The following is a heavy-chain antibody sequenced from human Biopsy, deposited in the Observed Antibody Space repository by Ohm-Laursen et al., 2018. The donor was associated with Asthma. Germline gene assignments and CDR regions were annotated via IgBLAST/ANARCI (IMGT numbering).Heavy chain of an antibody. J-gene: IGHJ4*02. CDR1: GFTVSRDH. Sequence: SLRLSCSASGFTVSRDHMFWVRQAPGKGLEWVSVIYSGGTSHTADSVRGRFTVSRDYSKNTLYLQMHSLRAEDTAVYYCARGDSSNWSHYYFDYWGQGTLVTVSS. CDR3: ARGDSSNWSHYYFDY. V-gene: IGHV3-53*01. D-gene: IGHD3-22*01. CDR2: IYSGGTS.